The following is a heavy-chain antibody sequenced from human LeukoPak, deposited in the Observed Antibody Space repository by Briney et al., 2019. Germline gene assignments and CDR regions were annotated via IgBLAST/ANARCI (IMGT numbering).Heavy chain of an antibody. D-gene: IGHD2-8*01. Sequence: GGSLRLSCAASGFTFSKYAMTWVRQAPGQGLEWVAGVHNSGDITYYADAVRGRFTISRDNSKNTLYLQMNGLRAEDTAVYYCATMNGLRMAEALNWGQGTPVTVSS. CDR2: VHNSGDIT. CDR3: ATMNGLRMAEALN. CDR1: GFTFSKYA. V-gene: IGHV3-23*01. J-gene: IGHJ4*02.